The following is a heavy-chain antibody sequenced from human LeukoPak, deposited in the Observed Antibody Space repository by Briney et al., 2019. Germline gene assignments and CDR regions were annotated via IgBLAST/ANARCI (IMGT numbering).Heavy chain of an antibody. D-gene: IGHD3-3*01. CDR1: GGSISSYY. CDR2: IYYSGST. CDR3: AREGSYDFWSGYPGWFDP. Sequence: PPETLSLTCTVSGGSISSYYWSWIRQPPGKGLEWIGYIYYSGSTNYNPSLKSRVTISVDTSKNQFSLKLSSVTAADTAVYYCAREGSYDFWSGYPGWFDPWGQGTLVTVSS. J-gene: IGHJ5*02. V-gene: IGHV4-59*01.